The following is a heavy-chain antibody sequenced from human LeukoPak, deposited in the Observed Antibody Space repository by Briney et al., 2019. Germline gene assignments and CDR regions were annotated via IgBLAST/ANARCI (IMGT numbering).Heavy chain of an antibody. D-gene: IGHD5-18*01. CDR1: GFTFRDYY. Sequence: GGSLRLSCAASGFTFRDYYMSWIRQAPGKGPEWGSYISSSGSTIYYADSVKGRFTISRDNAKNSLYLQMNSLRAEDTAVYYCAREHTAMVKTFDYWGQGTLVTVSS. CDR2: ISSSGSTI. CDR3: AREHTAMVKTFDY. V-gene: IGHV3-11*04. J-gene: IGHJ4*02.